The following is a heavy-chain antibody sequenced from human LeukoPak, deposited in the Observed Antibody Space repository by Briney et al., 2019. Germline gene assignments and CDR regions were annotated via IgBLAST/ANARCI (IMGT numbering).Heavy chain of an antibody. CDR2: FSATDGSA. V-gene: IGHV3-23*01. J-gene: IGHJ3*01. D-gene: IGHD6-13*01. Sequence: GGSLRLSCAASGFTVSSYGMTWVRQAPGKGLEWVSAFSATDGSAQYTESVKGRFTISRDNSKNSLYLQMNSLRDEDTAVYYCAKARIASAGTGAFDVWGQGTMVTVSS. CDR3: AKARIASAGTGAFDV. CDR1: GFTVSSYG.